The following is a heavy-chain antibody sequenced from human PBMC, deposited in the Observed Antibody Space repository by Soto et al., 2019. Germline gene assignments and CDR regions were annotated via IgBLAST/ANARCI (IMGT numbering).Heavy chain of an antibody. D-gene: IGHD6-13*01. J-gene: IGHJ4*02. CDR2: VYNSGST. V-gene: IGHV4-59*01. CDR1: GGSISSNY. CDR3: ARYRREAVAGYTLDN. Sequence: PSETLSLTCTVSGGSISSNYWTWIRQPPGKGLEWIGYVYNSGSTNYNPSLKSRVTISEDTSKSQFPLKVNSMTAADTAVYYCARYRREAVAGYTLDNWGQGMLVTVSS.